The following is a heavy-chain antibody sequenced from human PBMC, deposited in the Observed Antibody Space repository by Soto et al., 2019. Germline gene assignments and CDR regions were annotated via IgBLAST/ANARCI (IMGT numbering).Heavy chain of an antibody. J-gene: IGHJ6*03. CDR2: ISNSGSST. Sequence: GGSLRLSCAASGFTFSNYDMSWVRQAPGKGLEWVSSISNSGSSTYYADSVKGRFTISRDNSKNTLYLQMNSLRAEDTAVYYCARDRAYYMDVWGKGTTLPVSS. CDR1: GFTFSNYD. CDR3: ARDRAYYMDV. V-gene: IGHV3-23*01.